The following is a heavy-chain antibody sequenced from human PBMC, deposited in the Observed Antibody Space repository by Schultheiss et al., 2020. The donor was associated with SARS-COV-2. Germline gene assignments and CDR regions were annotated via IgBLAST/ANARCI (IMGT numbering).Heavy chain of an antibody. CDR1: GFIFSNYA. D-gene: IGHD2-2*02. Sequence: GGSLRLSCAASGFIFSNYAMFWVRQASGKGLEWVGRIRSKANSFATAYAASVKGRFTISRDDSKNTAYLQMNSLKTEDTAVYYCTTPKPILGYCSSTSCYTGGSGMDVWGQGTTVTVSS. J-gene: IGHJ6*02. V-gene: IGHV3-73*01. CDR2: IRSKANSFAT. CDR3: TTPKPILGYCSSTSCYTGGSGMDV.